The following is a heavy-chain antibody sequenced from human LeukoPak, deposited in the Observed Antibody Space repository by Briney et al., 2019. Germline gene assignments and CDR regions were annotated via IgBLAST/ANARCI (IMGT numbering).Heavy chain of an antibody. J-gene: IGHJ4*02. CDR1: GGSISSGDSY. D-gene: IGHD3-22*01. Sequence: SQTLSHTCTVSGGSISSGDSYWSWIRQSPGKGLEWIGYIYYSGSTNYNPSLKSRVTISVDTSKNQFSLKLSSVTAADTAVYYCAGARGYYYDSSGFDYWGQGTLVTVSS. CDR2: IYYSGST. V-gene: IGHV4-61*08. CDR3: AGARGYYYDSSGFDY.